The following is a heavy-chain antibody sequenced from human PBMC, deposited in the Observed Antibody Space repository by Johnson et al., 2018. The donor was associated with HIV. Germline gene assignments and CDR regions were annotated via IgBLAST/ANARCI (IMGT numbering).Heavy chain of an antibody. D-gene: IGHD3-16*01. CDR1: GFTFSHYW. J-gene: IGHJ3*01. CDR2: MNSDGSST. Sequence: VQLVESGGGLVQPGGSLTLSCAASGFTFSHYWMHWVRQAPGKGLVWFSRMNSDGSSTTYADSVKGRFTISRDNAKNTLYLQMKTLRAEDTAIYYCAREKEMTRLGAFDVWGQGTMVTVSS. V-gene: IGHV3-74*03. CDR3: AREKEMTRLGAFDV.